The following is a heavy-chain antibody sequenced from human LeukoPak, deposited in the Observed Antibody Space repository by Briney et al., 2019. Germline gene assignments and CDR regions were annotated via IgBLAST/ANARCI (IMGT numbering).Heavy chain of an antibody. CDR3: ARRHTAMVTLDY. D-gene: IGHD5-18*01. J-gene: IGHJ4*02. CDR2: INPNSGGT. V-gene: IGHV1-2*02. CDR1: GYTLTGYY. Sequence: GASVKVSCKASGYTLTGYYMHWVRQAPGQGLEWMGWINPNSGGTNYAQKFQGRVTMTRDTSISTAYMELSRLRSDDTAVYYCARRHTAMVTLDYWGQGTLVTVSS.